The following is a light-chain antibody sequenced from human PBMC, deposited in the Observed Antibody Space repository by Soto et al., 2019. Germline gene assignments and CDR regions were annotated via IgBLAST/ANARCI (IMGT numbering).Light chain of an antibody. V-gene: IGKV3-20*01. CDR1: QSVSSSF. CDR3: QQYGSAPRT. J-gene: IGKJ1*01. CDR2: SAS. Sequence: EIVLTQSPGTLSLSPGERATLSCRASQSVSSSFLAWYRQKPGQPPRLLIYSASGRATGIPDRFSGSGSGTDFTLTISSLEPEDSAVYYCQQYGSAPRTFGQGTKVDIK.